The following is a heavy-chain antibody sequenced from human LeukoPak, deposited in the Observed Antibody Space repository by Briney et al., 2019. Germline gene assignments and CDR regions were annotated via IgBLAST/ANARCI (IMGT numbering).Heavy chain of an antibody. CDR3: ARSVGATTDWFGP. D-gene: IGHD1-26*01. V-gene: IGHV3-33*01. Sequence: GALRLSCAASGFTFSSYGMYWVRQAPGKGLEWVAVIWYDGSNKYYGDSVRGRFTISRDNSKNMLYLEMNSLRGEDTAVYYCARSVGATTDWFGPWGQGTQVIVSS. J-gene: IGHJ5*02. CDR1: GFTFSSYG. CDR2: IWYDGSNK.